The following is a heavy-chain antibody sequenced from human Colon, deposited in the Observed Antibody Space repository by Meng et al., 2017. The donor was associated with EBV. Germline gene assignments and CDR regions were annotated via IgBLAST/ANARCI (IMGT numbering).Heavy chain of an antibody. J-gene: IGHJ4*02. CDR2: VNPSGST. Sequence: QVQLQESGPGMVQPSGTLSLTGTVSGDSSSSAIWWRWVRLPPGKGLVWIGEVNPSGSTNYSPSLKIRVTISVDTSKNQFSLRLNSVTAADTAVYYCARVGGLDGYRLGGDYWGQGALVTVSS. CDR1: GDSSSSAIW. CDR3: ARVGGLDGYRLGGDY. V-gene: IGHV4-4*02. D-gene: IGHD5-24*01.